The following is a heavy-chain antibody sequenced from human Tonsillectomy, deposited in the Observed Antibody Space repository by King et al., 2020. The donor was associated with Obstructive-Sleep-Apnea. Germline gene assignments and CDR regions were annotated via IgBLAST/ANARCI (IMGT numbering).Heavy chain of an antibody. D-gene: IGHD2-15*01. CDR2: INHSGST. CDR3: ARAAVYCSGGSCYRGYSYGFDY. CDR1: GGSFSGCY. V-gene: IGHV4-34*01. Sequence: VQLQQWGAGLLKPSETLSLTCAVYGGSFSGCYWSWIRQPPGKGLEWIGEINHSGSTNYNPSLKSRVTISVDTSKNQFSLKLSSVTAADTAVYYCARAAVYCSGGSCYRGYSYGFDYWGQGTLVTVSS. J-gene: IGHJ4*02.